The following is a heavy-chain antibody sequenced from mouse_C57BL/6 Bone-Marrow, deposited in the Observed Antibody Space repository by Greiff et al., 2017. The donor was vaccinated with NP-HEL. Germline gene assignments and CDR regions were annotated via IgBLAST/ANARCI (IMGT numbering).Heavy chain of an antibody. CDR1: GYSITSGYY. Sequence: EVKLLESGPGLVKPSQSLSLTCSVTGYSITSGYYWNWIRQFPGNKLEWMGYISYDGSNNYNPSLKNRISITRDTSKNQFFLKLNSVTTEDTATYYCARHLPWFAYWGQWTLVTVSA. CDR2: ISYDGSN. CDR3: ARHLPWFAY. J-gene: IGHJ3*01. V-gene: IGHV3-6*01.